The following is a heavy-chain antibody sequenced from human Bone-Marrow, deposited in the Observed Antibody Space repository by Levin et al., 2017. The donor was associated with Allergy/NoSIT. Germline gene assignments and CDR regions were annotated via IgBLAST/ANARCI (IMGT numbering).Heavy chain of an antibody. D-gene: IGHD2-15*01. CDR2: ISYDGSLE. V-gene: IGHV3-30*04. Sequence: GESLKISCAASKFTFSIHAMHWVRQAPGKGLEWVAVISYDGSLEYYAASVKGRFTISRDNSKNTLYLQMNSLTTEDTAVYYCARDGRYCVSGTCQPNYYYGVDVWGQGTTVTVFS. CDR1: KFTFSIHA. J-gene: IGHJ6*02. CDR3: ARDGRYCVSGTCQPNYYYGVDV.